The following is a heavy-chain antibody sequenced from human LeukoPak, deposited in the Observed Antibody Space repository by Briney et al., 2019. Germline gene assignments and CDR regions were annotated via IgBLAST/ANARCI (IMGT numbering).Heavy chain of an antibody. Sequence: SETLSLTCTVSGGSISSYYWSWIRQPPGKGLEWIGYIYYSGSTNYNPSLKSRVTISVDTSKNQFSLKLSSVTAADTAVYYCARDTPNYGNAFDIWGQGTMVTVSS. CDR3: ARDTPNYGNAFDI. CDR1: GGSISSYY. V-gene: IGHV4-59*12. CDR2: IYYSGST. J-gene: IGHJ3*02. D-gene: IGHD1-7*01.